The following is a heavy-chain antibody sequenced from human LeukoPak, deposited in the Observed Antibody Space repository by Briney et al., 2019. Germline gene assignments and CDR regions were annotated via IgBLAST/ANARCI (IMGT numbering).Heavy chain of an antibody. CDR2: INPNSGGT. Sequence: ASVKVSCKASGYTFTGYYMHWVRQAPGQGLEWMGWINPNSGGTNYAQKFQGRVTMTRDTSISTAYMELGRLRSDDTAVYYCARLWFGELAPPRDYWGQGTLVTVSS. J-gene: IGHJ4*02. V-gene: IGHV1-2*02. D-gene: IGHD3-10*01. CDR1: GYTFTGYY. CDR3: ARLWFGELAPPRDY.